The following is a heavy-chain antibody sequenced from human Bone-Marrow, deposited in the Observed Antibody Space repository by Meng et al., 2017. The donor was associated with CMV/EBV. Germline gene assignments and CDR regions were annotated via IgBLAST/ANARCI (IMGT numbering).Heavy chain of an antibody. J-gene: IGHJ3*02. Sequence: GESLKISCAASGFTFSSYSMNWVRQAPGKGLEWVSSISSSSSYIYYADSVKGRFTISRDNAKNSLYLQMNSLRAEDTAVYYCARDTVRDCGGYCPSAFDIWGQGTMVTVSS. V-gene: IGHV3-21*01. CDR2: ISSSSSYI. D-gene: IGHD2-21*01. CDR3: ARDTVRDCGGYCPSAFDI. CDR1: GFTFSSYS.